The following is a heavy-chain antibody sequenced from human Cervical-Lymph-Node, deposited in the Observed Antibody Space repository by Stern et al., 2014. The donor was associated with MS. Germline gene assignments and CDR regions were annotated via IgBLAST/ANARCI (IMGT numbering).Heavy chain of an antibody. V-gene: IGHV1-3*01. CDR2: IIVGNGNT. CDR3: TRAYYGSQLGY. J-gene: IGHJ4*02. Sequence: QDQLVQSGAEVKKPGASVKVSCKASGYTFTSFALHWVRQAPGQRPEWMGWIIVGNGNTKYSQNFQDRVTISRDTSASTVYMELTSLRSEDTAVYYCTRAYYGSQLGYWGQGTLVTVSA. CDR1: GYTFTSFA. D-gene: IGHD3-16*01.